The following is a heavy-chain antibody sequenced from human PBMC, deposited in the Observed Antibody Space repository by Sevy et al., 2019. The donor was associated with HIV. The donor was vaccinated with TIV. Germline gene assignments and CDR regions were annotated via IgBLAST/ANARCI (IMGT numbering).Heavy chain of an antibody. V-gene: IGHV3-9*01. CDR1: GFTFDHHA. Sequence: GGYLRLSCAASGFTFDHHAMYWVRQAPGKGLEWVSGINWNSVSIGYADSVKGRFTISRDNAKNSLYLHLNSLRADDTALYYCAREALASYVYGADVWGQGTLVTVSS. CDR3: AREALASYVYGADV. D-gene: IGHD3-10*02. J-gene: IGHJ6*02. CDR2: INWNSVSI.